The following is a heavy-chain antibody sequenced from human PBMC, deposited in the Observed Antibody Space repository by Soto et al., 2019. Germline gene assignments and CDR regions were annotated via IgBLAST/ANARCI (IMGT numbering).Heavy chain of an antibody. CDR2: ISGSGTIT. CDR3: AEWARYCSGADCRA. CDR1: GFPFSSRS. J-gene: IGHJ5*02. D-gene: IGHD2-15*01. V-gene: IGHV3-23*01. Sequence: EVQLLESGGGLVQPGGSLRLSCAASGFPFSSRSMSWVRQAPGKGLEWVSAISGSGTITYYAYSVKGRITISRDTSKNTLYMQINSLRADATAVYYCAEWARYCSGADCRAWGQGTLVTVPS.